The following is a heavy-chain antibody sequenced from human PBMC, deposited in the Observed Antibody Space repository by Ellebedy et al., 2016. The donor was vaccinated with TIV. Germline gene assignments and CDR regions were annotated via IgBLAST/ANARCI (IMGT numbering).Heavy chain of an antibody. CDR2: MSVTGQTI. Sequence: GESLKISCAASGFTFTDFFMTWVRQAPGKGLEWLSYMSVTGQTIFYADAVKGRFTISRDNSKNTLSLEMNSLRAEDTATYYCTKELVHAIHGFDIWGQGTMVTVSA. V-gene: IGHV3-11*04. CDR1: GFTFTDFF. J-gene: IGHJ3*02. CDR3: TKELVHAIHGFDI. D-gene: IGHD2-8*01.